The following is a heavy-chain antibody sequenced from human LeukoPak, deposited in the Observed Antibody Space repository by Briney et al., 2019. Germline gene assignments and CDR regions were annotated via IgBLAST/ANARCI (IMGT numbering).Heavy chain of an antibody. CDR1: GGTFSSYA. J-gene: IGHJ5*02. V-gene: IGHV1-69*13. Sequence: VKVSCKASGGTFSSYAISWVRQAPGQGLEWMGGIIPIFGTANYAQKFQGRVTITADESTSTAYMELSSLRSEDTAVYYCFDSSGYYNWFDPWGQGTLVTVSS. CDR2: IIPIFGTA. CDR3: FDSSGYYNWFDP. D-gene: IGHD3-22*01.